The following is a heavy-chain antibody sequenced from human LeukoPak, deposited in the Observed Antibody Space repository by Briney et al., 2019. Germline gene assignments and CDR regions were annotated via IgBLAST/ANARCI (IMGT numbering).Heavy chain of an antibody. V-gene: IGHV1-69*06. CDR3: ARAGSPLGDSSGYYYYYYYMDV. J-gene: IGHJ6*03. Sequence: ASVKVSCKASGGTFSSYAISWVRQAPGQGLEWMGGIIPIFGTANYAQKFQGRVTITADKSTSTAYMELSSLRSEDTAVYYCARAGSPLGDSSGYYYYYYYMDVWGKGTTVTVSS. CDR2: IIPIFGTA. CDR1: GGTFSSYA. D-gene: IGHD3-22*01.